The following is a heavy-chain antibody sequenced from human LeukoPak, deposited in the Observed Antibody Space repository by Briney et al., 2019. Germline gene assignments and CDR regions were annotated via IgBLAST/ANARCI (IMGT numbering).Heavy chain of an antibody. Sequence: TSQTLSLTCTVSGGSISSGSYYWSWIRQPAGKGLEWIGRIYTSGSTNYNPSLKSRVTISVDTSKNQFSLKLSSVTAADTAVYYCASVGRSEYFQHWGQGTLVTVSS. V-gene: IGHV4-61*02. CDR3: ASVGRSEYFQH. CDR1: GGSISSGSYY. J-gene: IGHJ1*01. CDR2: IYTSGST. D-gene: IGHD3-10*01.